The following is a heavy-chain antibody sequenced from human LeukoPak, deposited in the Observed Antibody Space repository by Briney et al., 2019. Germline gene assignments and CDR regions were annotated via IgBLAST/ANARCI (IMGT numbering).Heavy chain of an antibody. CDR3: ARGRPPLRYFDY. D-gene: IGHD3-9*01. CDR1: GGSFSGYY. CDR2: INHSGST. V-gene: IGHV4-34*01. J-gene: IGHJ4*02. Sequence: SETLSLTCAVYGGSFSGYYWSWFRQPPGKGLEWIGEINHSGSTNYNPSLKSRVTISVDTSKNQFSLKLSSVTAADTAVYYCARGRPPLRYFDYWGQGTLVTVSS.